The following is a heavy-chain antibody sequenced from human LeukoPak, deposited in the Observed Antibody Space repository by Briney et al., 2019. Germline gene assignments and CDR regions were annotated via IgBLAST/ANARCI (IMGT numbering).Heavy chain of an antibody. V-gene: IGHV1-2*02. D-gene: IGHD2-2*01. CDR3: AREGAIVVPSGWFDP. CDR2: INPNSGGT. J-gene: IGHJ5*02. CDR1: GYTFTGYY. Sequence: GASVKVSCKASGYTFTGYYMHWVRQAPGQGLEWMGWINPNSGGTNYAQKLQGRVTMTTDTSTSTAYMELRSLRSDDTAVYYCAREGAIVVPSGWFDPWGQGTLVTVSS.